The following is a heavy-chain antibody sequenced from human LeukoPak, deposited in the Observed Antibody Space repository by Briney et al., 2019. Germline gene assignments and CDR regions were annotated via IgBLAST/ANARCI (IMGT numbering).Heavy chain of an antibody. CDR3: ARSYSSSWYDVSAFDI. Sequence: ASVKVSCKASGGTFSSYAISWVRQAPGQGLEWTGWINPNSGGTNYAQKFQGRVTMTRDTSISTAYMELSRLRSDDTAVYYCARSYSSSWYDVSAFDIWGQGTMVTVSS. CDR1: GGTFSSYA. J-gene: IGHJ3*02. V-gene: IGHV1-2*02. CDR2: INPNSGGT. D-gene: IGHD6-13*01.